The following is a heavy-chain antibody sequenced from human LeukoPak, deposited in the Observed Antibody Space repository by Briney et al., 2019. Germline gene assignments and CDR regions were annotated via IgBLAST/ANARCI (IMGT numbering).Heavy chain of an antibody. CDR2: IYTSGNN. Sequence: SETLSLTCTVSGGSISSGRFYWSWIRQPAGKGLEWMGRIYTSGNNNYNHSLKSRVTISVDTSKNPFYLQLSSVTAADTAVYYCAREELNWNGDRNWFDPWGQGTLVTVSS. V-gene: IGHV4-61*02. D-gene: IGHD1-20*01. J-gene: IGHJ5*02. CDR1: GGSISSGRFY. CDR3: AREELNWNGDRNWFDP.